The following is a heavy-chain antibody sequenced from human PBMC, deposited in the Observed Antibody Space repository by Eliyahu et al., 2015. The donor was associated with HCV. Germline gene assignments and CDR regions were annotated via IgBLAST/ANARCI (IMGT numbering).Heavy chain of an antibody. CDR2: IHYRGST. Sequence: QVQLQESGPGLVKPSETLSXTCPVSGGSIXTYXWSWIRQPPGKGLEWIGVIHYRGSTHXNPSLKSRVTISLDTSKNQFSLNLTSVTAADTAVYYCASGGGGIAVAGTGGWFDPWGQGTLVTVSS. V-gene: IGHV4-59*01. D-gene: IGHD6-19*01. J-gene: IGHJ5*02. CDR1: GGSIXTYX. CDR3: ASGGGGIAVAGTGGWFDP.